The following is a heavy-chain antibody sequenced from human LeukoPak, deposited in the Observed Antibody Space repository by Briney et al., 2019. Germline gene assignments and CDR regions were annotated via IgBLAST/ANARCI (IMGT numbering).Heavy chain of an antibody. V-gene: IGHV3-48*02. D-gene: IGHD6-19*01. CDR2: ISGSGSTI. CDR3: ARDHSSDWYSRVVTSEYFQH. Sequence: QPGGSLRLSCAASGFTFSSYSMNWVRRAPGKGLEWVSYISGSGSTIYYAGSAKGRFTISRDNAKNSLYLQMNSLRDEDTAVYYCARDHSSDWYSRVVTSEYFQHWGQGTLVTVSS. J-gene: IGHJ1*01. CDR1: GFTFSSYS.